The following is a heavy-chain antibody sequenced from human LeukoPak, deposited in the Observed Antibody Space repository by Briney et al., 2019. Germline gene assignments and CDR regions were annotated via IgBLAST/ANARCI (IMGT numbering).Heavy chain of an antibody. CDR3: ARDNTWYFDL. V-gene: IGHV1-18*01. Sequence: ASVKVSCTASGYTFSSYAISWVRQAPGQGLEWMGWISPYNGNTNFAQRFQGRVTMTTDTSTSAAYMELTSLRPDDTAVYYCARDNTWYFDLWGRGTLVTVSS. J-gene: IGHJ2*01. CDR1: GYTFSSYA. CDR2: ISPYNGNT. D-gene: IGHD2/OR15-2a*01.